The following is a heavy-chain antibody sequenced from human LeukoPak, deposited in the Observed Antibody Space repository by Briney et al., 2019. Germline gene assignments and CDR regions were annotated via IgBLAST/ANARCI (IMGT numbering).Heavy chain of an antibody. D-gene: IGHD6-19*01. Sequence: GESLKISCKGSGYSFTSYWIGWVCQMPGKGLEWMGIIYPGDSDTGYSPSFQGQVTISADKSISTAYLQWSSLKASDTAMYYCARRGRYSSGWYNWFDPWGQGTLVTVSS. J-gene: IGHJ5*02. CDR2: IYPGDSDT. V-gene: IGHV5-51*01. CDR3: ARRGRYSSGWYNWFDP. CDR1: GYSFTSYW.